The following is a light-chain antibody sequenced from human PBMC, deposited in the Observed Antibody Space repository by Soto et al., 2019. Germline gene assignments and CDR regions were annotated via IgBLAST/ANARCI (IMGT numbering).Light chain of an antibody. Sequence: QSVLTQPPSVSAAPGQKVTISCSGSSSNIGGNSVSWYQQLPGTAPKLLIYDDNKRPSGIPDRFSGSKSGTSATLRITGSQTGDEADYYCGSWDSSLSAYVFGTGTKVTVL. CDR3: GSWDSSLSAYV. V-gene: IGLV1-51*01. CDR2: DDN. CDR1: SSNIGGNS. J-gene: IGLJ1*01.